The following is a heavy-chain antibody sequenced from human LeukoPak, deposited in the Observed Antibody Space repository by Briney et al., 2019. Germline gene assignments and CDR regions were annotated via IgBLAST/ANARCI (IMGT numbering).Heavy chain of an antibody. V-gene: IGHV3-30*18. CDR2: ISYDGSNK. D-gene: IGHD6-19*01. CDR3: AKTRYSSGWRHFDY. CDR1: GFTFSSYG. J-gene: IGHJ4*02. Sequence: GRSLRLSCAASGFTFSSYGMHWVRQAPGKGLEWVAVISYDGSNKYYADSVKGRFTISRDNSKNTLYLQMNSLRAEDTAEYYCAKTRYSSGWRHFDYWGQGTLVTVSS.